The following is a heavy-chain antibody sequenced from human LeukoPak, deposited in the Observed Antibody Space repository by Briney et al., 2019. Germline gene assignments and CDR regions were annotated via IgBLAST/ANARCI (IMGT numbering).Heavy chain of an antibody. CDR1: GGSFSGYY. D-gene: IGHD3-9*01. V-gene: IGHV4-34*01. CDR3: AREVRSGRYFDWLTP. Sequence: SETLSLTCAVYGGSFSGYYWSWIRQPPGKGLEWIGEINHSGGTNYNPSLKSRVTISVDTSKNQFSLKLSSVTAADTAVYYCAREVRSGRYFDWLTPWGQGTLVTVSS. J-gene: IGHJ5*02. CDR2: INHSGGT.